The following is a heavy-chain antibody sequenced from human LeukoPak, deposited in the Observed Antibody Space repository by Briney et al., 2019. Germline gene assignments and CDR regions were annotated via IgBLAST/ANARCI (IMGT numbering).Heavy chain of an antibody. J-gene: IGHJ2*01. CDR1: GFTFSSYS. CDR2: IRTSSSYT. V-gene: IGHV3-21*01. D-gene: IGHD6-19*01. Sequence: GGSLRLSCAASGFTFSSYSMNWVRQAPGKGLEWVSSIRTSSSYTFYADSVTGRFAVSRDNAKKSLYLQMNSLRAEDTAVYYCARVGVAVAGDYWYFDLWGRGTLVTVSS. CDR3: ARVGVAVAGDYWYFDL.